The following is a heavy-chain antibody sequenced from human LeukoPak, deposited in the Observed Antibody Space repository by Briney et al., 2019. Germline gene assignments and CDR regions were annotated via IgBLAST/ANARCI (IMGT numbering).Heavy chain of an antibody. CDR3: ARAPQGPYPNVYYMDV. CDR2: MNPNSGNT. V-gene: IGHV1-8*01. CDR1: GYTFTSYD. J-gene: IGHJ6*03. Sequence: ASVKVSCKASGYTFTSYDINWVRQATGQGLEWMGWMNPNSGNTGYAQKFQGRVTMTRNTSISTAYMELSSLRSEDTAVYYCARAPQGPYPNVYYMDVWGKGTTVTVSS.